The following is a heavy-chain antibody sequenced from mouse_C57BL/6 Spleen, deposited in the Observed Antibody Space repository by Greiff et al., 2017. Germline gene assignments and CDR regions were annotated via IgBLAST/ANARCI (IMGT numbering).Heavy chain of an antibody. J-gene: IGHJ3*01. CDR2: IDPEDGDT. Sequence: EVKGVESGAELVRPGASVKLSCTASGFNIKDYYMHWVKQRPEQGLEWIGRIDPEDGDTEYAPKFQVKATMTADTSSNKAYLQLSSLTSEDTAVYYCNTGYDYTWFAYWGQGTLVTVSA. CDR1: GFNIKDYY. V-gene: IGHV14-1*01. CDR3: NTGYDYTWFAY. D-gene: IGHD2-4*01.